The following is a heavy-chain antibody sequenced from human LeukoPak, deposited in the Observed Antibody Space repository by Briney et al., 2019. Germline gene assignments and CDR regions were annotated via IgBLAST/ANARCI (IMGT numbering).Heavy chain of an antibody. CDR1: GGSFSGYY. CDR2: INHSGST. Sequence: PSETLSLTCAVYGGSFSGYYWSWIRQPPGKGLEWIGEINHSGSTNYNPSLKSRVTISVDTSKNQFSLKLSSVTAADTAVYYCARRVPAAIKVHPYYFDYWGQGTLVTVSS. V-gene: IGHV4-34*01. J-gene: IGHJ4*02. D-gene: IGHD2-2*01. CDR3: ARRVPAAIKVHPYYFDY.